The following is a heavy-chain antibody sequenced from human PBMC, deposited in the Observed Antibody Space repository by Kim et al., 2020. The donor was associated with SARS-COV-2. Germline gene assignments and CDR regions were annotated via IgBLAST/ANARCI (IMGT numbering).Heavy chain of an antibody. D-gene: IGHD3-10*01. J-gene: IGHJ4*01. Sequence: GGSLRLSCAASGFTFSSYGMHWVRQAPGKGLEWVAIIWFDGSNKYYADSVKGRFTISRDNSKNMLYLQMNSLRAEDTAVYYCAKGDYYGSGSYYQHRDY. CDR1: GFTFSSYG. CDR3: AKGDYYGSGSYYQHRDY. V-gene: IGHV3-33*06. CDR2: IWFDGSNK.